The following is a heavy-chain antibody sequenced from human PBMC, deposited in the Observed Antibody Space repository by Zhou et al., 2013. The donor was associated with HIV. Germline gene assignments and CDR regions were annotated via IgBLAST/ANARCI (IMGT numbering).Heavy chain of an antibody. CDR3: ATGRTGYTFDI. CDR1: GGAFYSHV. V-gene: IGHV1-69*14. D-gene: IGHD6-13*01. J-gene: IGHJ3*02. CDR2: IIPIFGTA. Sequence: QVQLVQSGAQVKKPGSSVKVSCKASGGAFYSHVITWVRQAPGQGLEWMGGIIPIFGTANYAQKFQGRVTMTEDTSTDTAYMELSSLRSEDTAVYYCATGRTGYTFDIWGQGTMVTVSS.